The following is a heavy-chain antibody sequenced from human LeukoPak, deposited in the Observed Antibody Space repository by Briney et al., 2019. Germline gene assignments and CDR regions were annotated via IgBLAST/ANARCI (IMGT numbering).Heavy chain of an antibody. Sequence: ASETLSLTCTVSGGSMNGHFWTWIRQPPGKGLAWIAFIHYAGRIRYNPSLQSRSTISLDRSESRFSLKLTSVTAADSAVYYCARLLDNDGSGDPDTFDMWGQGTVVVVSS. CDR3: ARLLDNDGSGDPDTFDM. D-gene: IGHD3-22*01. CDR1: GGSMNGHF. V-gene: IGHV4-59*11. CDR2: IHYAGRI. J-gene: IGHJ3*02.